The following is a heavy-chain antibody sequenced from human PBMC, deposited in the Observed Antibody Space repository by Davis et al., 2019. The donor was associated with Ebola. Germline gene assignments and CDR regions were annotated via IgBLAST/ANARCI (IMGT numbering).Heavy chain of an antibody. CDR3: ARPKRRLRFLDLGYGMDV. CDR1: GGFVSSGGYS. Sequence: MPSETLSLTCAVSGGFVSSGGYSWSWIRQPPGKGLEWIGHYYYTGSTNYNPSLKSRVTISVDTSKNQFSLKLSSVTAADTAVYYCARPKRRLRFLDLGYGMDVWGQGTTVTVSS. J-gene: IGHJ6*02. D-gene: IGHD3-3*01. CDR2: YYYTGST. V-gene: IGHV4-61*08.